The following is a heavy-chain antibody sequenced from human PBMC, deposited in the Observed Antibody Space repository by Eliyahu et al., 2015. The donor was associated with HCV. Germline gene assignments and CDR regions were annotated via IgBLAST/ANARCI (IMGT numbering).Heavy chain of an antibody. CDR3: ARGGYSGYDYTWFDP. V-gene: IGHV4-4*07. J-gene: IGHJ5*02. CDR2: INTSGST. CDR1: GGSISNYY. Sequence: QVQLQESGPGVVKPSETLSLICAVSGGSISNYYWNWIRQPAGKGLEWIGRINTSGSTDYNPSLKSRVTMSLDTSKNQVSLRLSSVTAADTATYYCARGGYSGYDYTWFDPWGQGKLVTVAS. D-gene: IGHD5-12*01.